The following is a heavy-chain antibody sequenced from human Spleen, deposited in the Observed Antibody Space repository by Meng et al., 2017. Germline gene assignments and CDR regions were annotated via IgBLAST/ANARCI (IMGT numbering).Heavy chain of an antibody. J-gene: IGHJ5*02. D-gene: IGHD6-19*01. V-gene: IGHV3-30*04. CDR1: GFTFRRYA. CDR3: ARDGDSSGWYYWFDP. Sequence: GESLKISCVGSGFTFRRYAIHWIRQAPGKGLEWVAVISYDGRDTHYADSVKGRFNISRDNSDNTVNLQMNSLGTEDTAVYFCARDGDSSGWYYWFDPWGQGTLVTVSS. CDR2: ISYDGRDT.